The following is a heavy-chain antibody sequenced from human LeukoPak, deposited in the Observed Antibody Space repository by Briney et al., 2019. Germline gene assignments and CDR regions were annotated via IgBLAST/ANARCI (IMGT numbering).Heavy chain of an antibody. CDR1: GGSISSGSYY. Sequence: PSQTLSLTCTVSGGSISSGSYYWSWIRQPAGKGLEWIGRIYTSGSTNYNPSLKSRVTISVDTSKNQFSLKLSSVTAADTAVYYCARSWSGYYTCGYSYFDYWGQGTLVTVSS. CDR3: ARSWSGYYTCGYSYFDY. V-gene: IGHV4-61*02. CDR2: IYTSGST. D-gene: IGHD3-3*01. J-gene: IGHJ4*02.